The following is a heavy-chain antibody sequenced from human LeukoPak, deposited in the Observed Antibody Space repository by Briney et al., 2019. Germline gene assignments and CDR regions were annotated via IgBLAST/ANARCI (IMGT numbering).Heavy chain of an antibody. CDR2: INTNVNTK. D-gene: IGHD7-27*01. J-gene: IGHJ4*02. Sequence: PGGSLRLSCAASGFTFSSYSMNWVRQAPGKGLEWVSYINTNVNTKTYADSVKGRFTISRDDAKNSLCLQMNSLRVEDTAVYYCARDSHWAFDYWGQGTLVTVSS. CDR1: GFTFSSYS. V-gene: IGHV3-48*01. CDR3: ARDSHWAFDY.